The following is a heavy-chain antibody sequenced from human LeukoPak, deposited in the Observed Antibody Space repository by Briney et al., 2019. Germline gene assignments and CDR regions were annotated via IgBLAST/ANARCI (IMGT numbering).Heavy chain of an antibody. CDR1: GGTFSSYA. D-gene: IGHD3-3*01. V-gene: IGHV1-69*13. Sequence: SVKVSCKASGGTFSSYAISWVRQAPGQGLEWMGGIIPIFGTANYAQKFQGRVTITADESTSTAYMELSSLRSEDTAVYYCARDAHFGVVITPFDYWGQGTLVTVSS. CDR2: IIPIFGTA. CDR3: ARDAHFGVVITPFDY. J-gene: IGHJ4*02.